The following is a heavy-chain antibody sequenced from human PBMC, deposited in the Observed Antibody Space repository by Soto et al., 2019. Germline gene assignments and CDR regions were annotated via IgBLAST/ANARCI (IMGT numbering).Heavy chain of an antibody. D-gene: IGHD3-22*01. J-gene: IGHJ5*02. V-gene: IGHV3-48*01. CDR1: GFTFSSYS. CDR2: ISSSSSTI. CDR3: ARAYYYDSSGYLNWFDP. Sequence: PGGSLRLSCAASGFTFSSYSMNWVRQAPGKGLEWVSYISSSSSTIYYADSVKGRFTISRGNAKNSLYLQMNSLRAEDTAVYYCARAYYYDSSGYLNWFDPWGQGTLVTVSS.